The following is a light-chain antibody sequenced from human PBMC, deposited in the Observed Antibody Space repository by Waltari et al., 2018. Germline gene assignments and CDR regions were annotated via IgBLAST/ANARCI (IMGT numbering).Light chain of an antibody. V-gene: IGKV3-20*01. J-gene: IGKJ1*01. CDR3: QHYVRLPVT. Sequence: IVLTQSPGTLSLSPGERATLPCRASQSVGTFLVWYQQKPGQAPRLLIQGASTRATGTPDRFRGSGSGTDFSLTISRLEPEDVAMYYCQHYVRLPVTFGQGTKVEI. CDR1: QSVGTF. CDR2: GAS.